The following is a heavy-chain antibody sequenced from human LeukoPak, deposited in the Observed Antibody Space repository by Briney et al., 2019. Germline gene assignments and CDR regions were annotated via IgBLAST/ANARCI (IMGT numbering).Heavy chain of an antibody. J-gene: IGHJ4*02. D-gene: IGHD1-26*01. CDR3: AKGGKWDVTPFDY. Sequence: GRSLRLSCIGSGFRFGDYVMNWVRQAPGKGLEWVSTISGGGGSTYYADSVKGRFTISRDNSKNTLYLQVNSLRAEDTAVYYCAKGGKWDVTPFDYWGQGTLVTVSS. CDR2: ISGGGGST. V-gene: IGHV3-23*01. CDR1: GFRFGDYV.